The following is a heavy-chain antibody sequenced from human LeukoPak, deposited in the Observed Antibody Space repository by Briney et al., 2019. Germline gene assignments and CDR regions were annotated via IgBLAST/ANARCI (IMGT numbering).Heavy chain of an antibody. CDR1: GYSISSGYY. D-gene: IGHD4-17*01. J-gene: IGHJ3*02. V-gene: IGHV4-38-2*02. CDR2: IYHSGST. Sequence: PSETLSLTCTVSGYSISSGYYWGWIRQPPGKGLEWIGSIYHSGSTYYNPSLKSRVTISVDTSKNQFSLKLSSVTAADTAVYYCARDYGDYVGYAFDIWGQGTMVTVSS. CDR3: ARDYGDYVGYAFDI.